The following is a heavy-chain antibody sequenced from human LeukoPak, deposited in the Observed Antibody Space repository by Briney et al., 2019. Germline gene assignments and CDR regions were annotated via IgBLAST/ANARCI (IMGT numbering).Heavy chain of an antibody. CDR2: IYTSGST. CDR3: ARDRSAGVRESGGYYYYYYMDV. V-gene: IGHV4-61*02. J-gene: IGHJ6*03. CDR1: GGSISSGSYY. D-gene: IGHD3-10*01. Sequence: SETLSLTCTVSGGSISSGSYYWSWIRQPAGKGLEWIGRIYTSGSTNYNPSLKSRVTISVDTSKNQFSLKLGSVTAADTAVYYCARDRSAGVRESGGYYYYYYMDVWGKGTTVTISS.